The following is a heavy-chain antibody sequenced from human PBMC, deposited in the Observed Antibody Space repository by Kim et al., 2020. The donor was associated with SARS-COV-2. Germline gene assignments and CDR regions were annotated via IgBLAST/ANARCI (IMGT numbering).Heavy chain of an antibody. CDR3: ARGYGMDV. CDR1: GFTFSSYA. J-gene: IGHJ6*02. V-gene: IGHV3-64*01. CDR2: ISSNGGST. Sequence: LSLTCAASGFTFSSYAMHWVRQAPGKGLEYVSAISSNGGSTYYANSVKGRFTISRDNSKNTLYLQMGSLRAEDMAVYYCARGYGMDVWGQGTTVTVSS.